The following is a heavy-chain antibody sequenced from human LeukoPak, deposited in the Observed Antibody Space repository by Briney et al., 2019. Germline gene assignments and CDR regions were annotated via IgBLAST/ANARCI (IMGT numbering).Heavy chain of an antibody. J-gene: IGHJ3*02. CDR2: ISSDGNTK. Sequence: GRSLRLSCAASGFTFSSYAVHWVRQAPGKGLEWAAVISSDGNTKYYADSVKGRFTISRDNSNNTLYLQMNSLRADDTAIYYCARRRIVGSTDDAFDIWGQGTMVTLSS. D-gene: IGHD1-26*01. V-gene: IGHV3-30-3*01. CDR1: GFTFSSYA. CDR3: ARRRIVGSTDDAFDI.